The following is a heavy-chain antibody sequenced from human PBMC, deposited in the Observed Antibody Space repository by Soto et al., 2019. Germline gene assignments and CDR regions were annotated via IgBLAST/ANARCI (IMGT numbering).Heavy chain of an antibody. CDR1: GFSFSSYA. CDR3: AKDLFVSGSFNWFDP. J-gene: IGHJ5*02. Sequence: QVQLVESGGGAVQPGRSLKLSCAASGFSFSSYAMHWVRQAPGKGLEWVAIILNDGGDKYYADSVRGRFTIPRDNSKDTLYLQMNSLTTEDTAVYYCAKDLFVSGSFNWFDPWGQGTLVTVSS. CDR2: ILNDGGDK. D-gene: IGHD3-3*01. V-gene: IGHV3-30*18.